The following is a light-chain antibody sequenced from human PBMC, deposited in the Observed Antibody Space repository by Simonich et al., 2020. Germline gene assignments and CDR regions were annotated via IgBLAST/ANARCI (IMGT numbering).Light chain of an antibody. V-gene: IGKV3-20*01. CDR2: DAS. CDR3: QQYGSSPPSYT. Sequence: EIVLTQSPGTLSLSPGERATLSCRASQSVSSSYLAWYQQKPGLAPRLLIYDASSRATGLPDRFSGSGSGTDFTLTISRLEPEDFAVYYCQQYGSSPPSYTFGQGTKLEIK. CDR1: QSVSSSY. J-gene: IGKJ2*01.